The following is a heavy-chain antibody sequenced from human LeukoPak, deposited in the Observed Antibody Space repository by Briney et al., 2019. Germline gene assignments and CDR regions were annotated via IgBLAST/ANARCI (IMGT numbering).Heavy chain of an antibody. CDR3: AKTRRDGGMAVAGVYFDY. V-gene: IGHV3-23*01. CDR1: GFTFNNYA. Sequence: EGSLRLSCAASGFTFNNYAMNWVRQAPGEGLEWVSAISGSGSSTYYADSVKGRFTISRDNSKNTLYLQMNTLRAEDTAVYYCAKTRRDGGMAVAGVYFDYWGQGTLVTVSS. CDR2: ISGSGSST. D-gene: IGHD6-19*01. J-gene: IGHJ4*02.